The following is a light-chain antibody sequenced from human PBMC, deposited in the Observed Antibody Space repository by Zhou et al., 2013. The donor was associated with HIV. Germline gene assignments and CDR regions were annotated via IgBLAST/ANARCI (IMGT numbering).Light chain of an antibody. CDR2: SAS. J-gene: IGKJ1*01. CDR3: QQSYSTPPWT. Sequence: DIQLTQSPSSLSASVGDRVTITCRVSQGISSHLKWYRQKPGKVPELLIYSASNLQSGAPSRFRGSGSGTDFTLTISSLQTEDFATYYCQQSYSTPPWTFGQGTKVEIK. CDR1: QGISSH. V-gene: IGKV1-39*01.